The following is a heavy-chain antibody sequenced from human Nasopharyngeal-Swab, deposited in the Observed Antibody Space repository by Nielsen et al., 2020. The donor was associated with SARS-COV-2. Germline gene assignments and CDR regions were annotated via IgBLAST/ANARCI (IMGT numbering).Heavy chain of an antibody. J-gene: IGHJ3*02. CDR3: ARAAIAVADTWGDAFDI. CDR1: GFTFSSYW. CDR2: IKQDGSEK. V-gene: IGHV3-7*01. Sequence: GESLKISCAASGFTFSSYWMSWVRQAPGKGLEWVANIKQDGSEKYYVDSVKGRFTISRDNAKNSLYLQMNSLRAEDTAVYYCARAAIAVADTWGDAFDIWGQGTMVTVSS. D-gene: IGHD6-19*01.